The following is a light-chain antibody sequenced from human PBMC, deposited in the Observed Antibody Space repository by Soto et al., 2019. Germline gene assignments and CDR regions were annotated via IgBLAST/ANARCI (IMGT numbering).Light chain of an antibody. V-gene: IGKV3-20*01. CDR3: QPYGSSCT. CDR1: QSVSNNY. J-gene: IGKJ1*01. CDR2: GAS. Sequence: EIVLTQSPGTLSLSPGERATLSCRASQSVSNNYLAWYQQKPGQAPRLLIYGASNRATGIPDRFSGSGSATDFTLTISSLEAEDVAVYYCQPYGSSCTFCHGTKGQIK.